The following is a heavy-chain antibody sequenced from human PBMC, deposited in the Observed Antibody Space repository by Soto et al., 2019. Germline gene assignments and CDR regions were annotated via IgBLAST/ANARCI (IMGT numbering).Heavy chain of an antibody. J-gene: IGHJ4*02. CDR1: GGTFSSYA. D-gene: IGHD2-2*01. CDR3: ARAFALPNVVVPAALDY. CDR2: IIPIFGTA. Sequence: GASVKVSCKASGGTFSSYAISWVRQAPGQGLEWMGGIIPIFGTANYAQKFQGRVTITADESTSTAYMELSSLRSEDTAVYYCARAFALPNVVVPAALDYWGQGTLVTVSS. V-gene: IGHV1-69*13.